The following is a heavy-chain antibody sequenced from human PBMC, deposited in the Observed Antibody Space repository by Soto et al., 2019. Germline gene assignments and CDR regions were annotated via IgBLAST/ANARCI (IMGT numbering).Heavy chain of an antibody. CDR1: GYTFTNYA. CDR3: ARAVAVPADFDY. Sequence: ASVKVSCKASGYTFTNYAMHWVRQAPGQRLEWMGWINAGNGNTKYSQKFQGRVTITRDTSASTAYMEMSSLRSEDTAVYYCARAVAVPADFDYWGQGTLVTVSS. D-gene: IGHD6-19*01. V-gene: IGHV1-3*01. J-gene: IGHJ4*02. CDR2: INAGNGNT.